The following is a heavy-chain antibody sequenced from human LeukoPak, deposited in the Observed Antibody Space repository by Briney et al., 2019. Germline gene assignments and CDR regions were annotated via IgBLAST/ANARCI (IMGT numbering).Heavy chain of an antibody. V-gene: IGHV3-21*01. CDR3: ARVGGDYFEGAFDI. CDR2: ISSSSSYI. J-gene: IGHJ3*02. CDR1: GFTFSSYS. D-gene: IGHD4-17*01. Sequence: PGGSLRLSCAASGFTFSSYSMNWVRQAPGKGLEWVSSISSSSSYIYYADSVKGRFTISRDNAKNSLYLQMNSLRAEDTAVYYCARVGGDYFEGAFDIWGQGTMVTVSS.